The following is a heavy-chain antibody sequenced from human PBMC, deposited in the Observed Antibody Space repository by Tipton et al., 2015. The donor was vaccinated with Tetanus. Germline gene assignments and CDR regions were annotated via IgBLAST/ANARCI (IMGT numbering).Heavy chain of an antibody. V-gene: IGHV3-33*03. D-gene: IGHD1-26*01. J-gene: IGHJ4*02. CDR3: VGGGGKVGAYFDR. CDR2: TWYDGSRE. CDR1: GFTLSRFG. Sequence: SLRLSCAASGFTLSRFGMHWVRQAPGKGLEWVAVTWYDGSREVYADPVKGRFTISRDNSKNTLDLNMNNLRPDDTARYYCVGGGGKVGAYFDRWGQGTLVIVSS.